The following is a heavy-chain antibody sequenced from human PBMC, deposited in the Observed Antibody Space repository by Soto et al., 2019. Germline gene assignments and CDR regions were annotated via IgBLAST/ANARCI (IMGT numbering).Heavy chain of an antibody. D-gene: IGHD6-6*01. CDR3: VRAAAARQRDYSYHYYLHI. Sequence: QVQLVQSGAEVKKPGASVKVSCKASGYTFINYYIHWVRQAPGQGLEWMGAINPNGGSTVYAQKCQGSVTLTRDTYTSPVYVGLSSLRSEDTAVYFCVRAAAARQRDYSYHYYLHIWGKGTTVTVSS. J-gene: IGHJ6*03. V-gene: IGHV1-46*03. CDR1: GYTFINYY. CDR2: INPNGGST.